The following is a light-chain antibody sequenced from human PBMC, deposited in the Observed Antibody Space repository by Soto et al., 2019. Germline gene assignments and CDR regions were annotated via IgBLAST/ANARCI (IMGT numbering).Light chain of an antibody. CDR3: PQYNSFLT. CDR2: KAS. V-gene: IGKV1-5*03. J-gene: IGKJ4*01. Sequence: DIQKTQAPCTLSESVGDRVTINNRASQSIDTWLAWHQQKPGKAPNLLIYKASNLGSGVPSRFSGSGSGTEFTLTISSLQPDDSATYYCPQYNSFLTFGGGTKVDIK. CDR1: QSIDTW.